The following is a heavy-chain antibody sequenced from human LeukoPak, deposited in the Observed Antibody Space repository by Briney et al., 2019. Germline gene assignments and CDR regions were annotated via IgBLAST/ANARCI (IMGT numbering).Heavy chain of an antibody. J-gene: IGHJ4*02. V-gene: IGHV3-74*01. CDR1: GFIFSNYW. CDR2: INSDETST. Sequence: PGGSLRLSCAASGFIFSNYWMHWVRQAPGKGLVWVSGINSDETSTTYADSVRGRFTLSRDNAKNTLYLQMNSLRDEDTAVYYCARFNGYYDSFDYWGQGTLVTVSS. D-gene: IGHD3-22*01. CDR3: ARFNGYYDSFDY.